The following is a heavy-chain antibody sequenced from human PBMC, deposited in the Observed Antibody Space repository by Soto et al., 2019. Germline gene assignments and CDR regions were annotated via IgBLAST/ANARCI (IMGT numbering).Heavy chain of an antibody. Sequence: PGGSLRLSCAASGFTFSSYAMSWVRQAPGKGLEWVSAISGSGGSTYYADSVKGRFTISRDNSKNTLYLQMNSLRAEDTAVYYCARATTENSGSFLFDYWGQGTLVTVSS. D-gene: IGHD1-26*01. CDR3: ARATTENSGSFLFDY. CDR1: GFTFSSYA. V-gene: IGHV3-23*01. CDR2: ISGSGGST. J-gene: IGHJ4*02.